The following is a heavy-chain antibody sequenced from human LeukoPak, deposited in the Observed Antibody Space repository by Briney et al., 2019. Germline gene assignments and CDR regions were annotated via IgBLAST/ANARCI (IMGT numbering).Heavy chain of an antibody. CDR3: ARRGDSPFDY. CDR2: IYYSGST. D-gene: IGHD2-15*01. Sequence: SETLSFTCTVSGGSISSYYWSWIRQPPGKGLEWIGYIYYSGSTNYNPSLKSRVTISVDTSKNQFSLKLSSVTAADTAVYYCARRGDSPFDYWGQGTLVTVSS. V-gene: IGHV4-59*12. J-gene: IGHJ4*02. CDR1: GGSISSYY.